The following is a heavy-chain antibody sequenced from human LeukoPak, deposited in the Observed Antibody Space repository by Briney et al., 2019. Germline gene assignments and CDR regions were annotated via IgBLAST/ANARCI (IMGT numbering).Heavy chain of an antibody. V-gene: IGHV3-30-3*01. CDR2: ISYDGSNK. CDR3: AKAWVGATRGSPNY. J-gene: IGHJ4*02. CDR1: GFTFSSYA. Sequence: GGSLRLSCAASGFTFSSYAMHWVRQAPGKGLEWVAVISYDGSNKYYADSVKGRFTISRDNSKNTLYLQMNSLRVEDTAVYYCAKAWVGATRGSPNYWGQGTLVTVSS. D-gene: IGHD1-26*01.